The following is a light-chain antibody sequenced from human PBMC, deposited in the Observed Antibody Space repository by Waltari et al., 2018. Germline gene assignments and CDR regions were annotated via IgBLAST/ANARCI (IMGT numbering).Light chain of an antibody. CDR2: DAS. Sequence: EIVLTHPPATLSLSPGDTATPSCRASQSVGSYLSWYQQKPGQPPRLPIYDASNRATGVPARFRGSRSATEVSLPISSREAEDFAVYYCQQRSNWTPHTFGQGARLEIK. V-gene: IGKV3-11*01. J-gene: IGKJ2*01. CDR3: QQRSNWTPHT. CDR1: QSVGSY.